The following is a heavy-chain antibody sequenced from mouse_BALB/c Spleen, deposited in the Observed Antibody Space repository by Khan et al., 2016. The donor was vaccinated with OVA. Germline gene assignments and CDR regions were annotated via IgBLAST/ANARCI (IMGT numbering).Heavy chain of an antibody. D-gene: IGHD1-1*01. CDR2: IAPGSGSS. CDR3: ARSNYYGRSLYAMDY. V-gene: IGHV1S41*01. CDR1: GCTFTSYW. J-gene: IGHJ4*01. Sequence: DLVKPGASVKLSCKASGCTFTSYWINWIKQRPGQGLEWIGHIAPGSGSSYYNEMFKGMATLTVDTSSSTAYIQLSSLSSEDSAVYFCARSNYYGRSLYAMDYWGQGTSVTVSS.